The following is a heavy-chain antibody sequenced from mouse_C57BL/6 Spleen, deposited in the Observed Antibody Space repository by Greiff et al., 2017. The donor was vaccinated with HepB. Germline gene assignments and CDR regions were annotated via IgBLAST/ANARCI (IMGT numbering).Heavy chain of an antibody. V-gene: IGHV1-55*01. D-gene: IGHD2-12*01. J-gene: IGHJ3*01. CDR3: ARSYDWLAY. Sequence: QVQLKQPGAELVKPGASVKMSCKASGYTFTSYWITWVKQRPGQGLEWIGDIYPGSGSTNYNEKFKSKTTLTVETSSSTAYMHLSSLTSEDSAVYYCARSYDWLAYWGQGTLVTVSA. CDR1: GYTFTSYW. CDR2: IYPGSGST.